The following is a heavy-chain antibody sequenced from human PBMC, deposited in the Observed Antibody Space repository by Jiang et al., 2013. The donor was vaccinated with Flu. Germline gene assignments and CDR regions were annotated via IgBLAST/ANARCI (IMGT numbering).Heavy chain of an antibody. V-gene: IGHV1-69*04. CDR3: AREGGKHLRGAFDI. J-gene: IGHJ3*02. D-gene: IGHD1-26*01. Sequence: ILGIANYAQKFQGRVTITADKSTSTAYMELSSLRSEDTAVYYCAREGGKHLRGAFDIWGQGTMVTVSS. CDR2: ILGIA.